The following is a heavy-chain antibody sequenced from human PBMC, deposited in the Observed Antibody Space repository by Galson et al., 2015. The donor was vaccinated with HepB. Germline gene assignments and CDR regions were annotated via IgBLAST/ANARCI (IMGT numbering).Heavy chain of an antibody. CDR3: ARDMVDIVVVPAVAPYNWFDP. CDR1: GGSFSGYY. Sequence: ETLSLTCAVYGGSFSGYYWSWIRQPPGKGLEWIGEINHSGSTNYNPSLKSRVTISVDTSKNQFSLKLSSVTAADTAVYYCARDMVDIVVVPAVAPYNWFDPWGQGTLVTVSS. D-gene: IGHD2-2*03. J-gene: IGHJ5*02. V-gene: IGHV4-34*01. CDR2: INHSGST.